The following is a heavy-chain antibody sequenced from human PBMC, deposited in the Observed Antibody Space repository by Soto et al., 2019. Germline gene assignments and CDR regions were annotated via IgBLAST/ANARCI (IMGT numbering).Heavy chain of an antibody. CDR1: GFTVFNKY. Sequence: PGGSLRLSCEAFGFTVFNKYMSWVRQAPGKGLEWVSVIYSGTGTGTYYADSVKGRFIISRDDSENTVYLQMNSLRVEDTAMYYCVRHDYSDLNYFDPWGQGTLVPVSS. CDR3: VRHDYSDLNYFDP. CDR2: IYSGTGTGT. D-gene: IGHD4-17*01. V-gene: IGHV3-66*04. J-gene: IGHJ5*02.